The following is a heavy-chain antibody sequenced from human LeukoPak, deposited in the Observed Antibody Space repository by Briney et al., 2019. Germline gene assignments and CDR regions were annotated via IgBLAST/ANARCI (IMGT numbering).Heavy chain of an antibody. D-gene: IGHD2-2*01. V-gene: IGHV3-7*03. J-gene: IGHJ4*02. CDR3: ASQTSAKGFDY. Sequence: AGGSLRLSCAAYALTVSTNCLSWARQAPGKGLEWVDNIKSDGSEKNVVDSVRGRFTISRDNAKNSLYLQMNSLRAEDTAVYYCASQTSAKGFDYWGQGTLVTVSS. CDR1: ALTVSTNC. CDR2: IKSDGSEK.